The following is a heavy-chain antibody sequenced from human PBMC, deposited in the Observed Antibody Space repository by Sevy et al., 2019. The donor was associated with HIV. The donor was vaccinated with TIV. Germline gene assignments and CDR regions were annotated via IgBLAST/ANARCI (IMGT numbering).Heavy chain of an antibody. V-gene: IGHV3-23*01. D-gene: IGHD4-17*01. Sequence: GGSLRLSCAASGFTFSSYAMSWVRQATGKGLEWVSAISGSGGSTYYADSVKGRFTISRDNSKNTLYLQMNSLRAEDTAVYYCAKADYGDYYFWFDPWGQGTLVTVSS. CDR2: ISGSGGST. J-gene: IGHJ5*02. CDR3: AKADYGDYYFWFDP. CDR1: GFTFSSYA.